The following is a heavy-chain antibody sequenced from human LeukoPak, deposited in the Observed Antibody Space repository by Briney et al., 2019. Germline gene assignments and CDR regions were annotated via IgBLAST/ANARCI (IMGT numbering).Heavy chain of an antibody. V-gene: IGHV3-21*01. CDR1: GFTFSSYS. CDR3: AKDRPFDPDAFDI. Sequence: PGGSLRLSCAASGFTFSSYSMNWVRQAPGKGLEWVSSISSSSSYIYYADSVKGRFTISRDNAKNSLYLQMNSLRAEDTAVYYCAKDRPFDPDAFDIWGQGTMVTVSS. J-gene: IGHJ3*02. CDR2: ISSSSSYI. D-gene: IGHD3-10*01.